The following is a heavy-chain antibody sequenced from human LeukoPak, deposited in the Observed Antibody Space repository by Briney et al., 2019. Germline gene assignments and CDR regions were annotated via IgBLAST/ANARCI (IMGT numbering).Heavy chain of an antibody. Sequence: ASVKVSCKASGYTFTNYGISWVRQAPGQGLEWMGWISAYNGNTNYAQKLQGRVTMTTDTSTSTAYMELRSLRSDDTDVYYCARDYCSSTSCYFDYWGQGTLVTVSS. CDR1: GYTFTNYG. J-gene: IGHJ4*02. V-gene: IGHV1-18*01. CDR2: ISAYNGNT. D-gene: IGHD2-2*01. CDR3: ARDYCSSTSCYFDY.